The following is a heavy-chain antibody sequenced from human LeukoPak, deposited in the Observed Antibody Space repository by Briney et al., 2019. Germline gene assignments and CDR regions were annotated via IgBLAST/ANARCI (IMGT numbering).Heavy chain of an antibody. J-gene: IGHJ3*02. Sequence: SETLSLTCTVSGGSISSSSYYWGWIRQPPGKGLEWIGSIYYSGSTYYNPSLKSRVTISVDTSKNQFSLKLSSVTAADTAVYYCARPFGRRGPRPGAFDIWGQGTMVTVSS. V-gene: IGHV4-39*01. D-gene: IGHD2/OR15-2a*01. CDR1: GGSISSSSYY. CDR3: ARPFGRRGPRPGAFDI. CDR2: IYYSGST.